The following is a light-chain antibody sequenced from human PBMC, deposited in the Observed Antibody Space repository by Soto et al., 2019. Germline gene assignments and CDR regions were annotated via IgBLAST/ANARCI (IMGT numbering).Light chain of an antibody. J-gene: IGKJ1*01. CDR1: QTISSW. V-gene: IGKV1-5*03. CDR3: QQYNSYSWT. Sequence: DIHLTESPSFLSASVVDRVTITCGASQTISSWLAWFQQRPGRAPKLLIYKASSLESGVPSRFSGSGSGTEFTLTISSLQPDDFATYYCQQYNSYSWTFGQGTKVDI. CDR2: KAS.